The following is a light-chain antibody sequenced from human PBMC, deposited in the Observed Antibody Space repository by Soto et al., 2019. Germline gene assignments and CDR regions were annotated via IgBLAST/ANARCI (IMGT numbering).Light chain of an antibody. V-gene: IGLV2-11*01. CDR2: DVS. CDR3: CSYSGSYTYV. Sequence: QSALTQPRSVSGSPGQSVTISCTGTSSDVGGYNYVSWYQQHPGKAPKLMIYDVSKRPSGVPDRFSGSKSGNTASLTISGLQAEDEADYYCCSYSGSYTYVVGGGTKFTVL. J-gene: IGLJ2*01. CDR1: SSDVGGYNY.